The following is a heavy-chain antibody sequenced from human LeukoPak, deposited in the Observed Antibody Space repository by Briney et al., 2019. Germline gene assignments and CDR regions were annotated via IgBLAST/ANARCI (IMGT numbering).Heavy chain of an antibody. J-gene: IGHJ4*02. CDR1: GFAFSSYG. CDR3: AKDRRSTSCYCPDY. D-gene: IGHD2-2*01. Sequence: PGRSLRLSCAASGFAFSSYGMHWVRQAPGKGLEWVAVISYDGSNKYYADSVKGRFTISRDNSKNTLYLQMNSLRAEDTAVYYCAKDRRSTSCYCPDYWGQGTLVTVSS. V-gene: IGHV3-30*18. CDR2: ISYDGSNK.